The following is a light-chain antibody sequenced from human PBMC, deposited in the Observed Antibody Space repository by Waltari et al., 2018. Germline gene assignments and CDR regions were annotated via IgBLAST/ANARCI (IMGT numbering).Light chain of an antibody. Sequence: QSALTQPASVSGSPGQSITISCTGTSRDVGYFNHVSWFQHHPASAPKLPIYDVPGRPSGVSSRFSGSKSVNTASLTISGLQAEDEADYYCSSYTGRGTVIFGGGTKLTVL. CDR2: DVP. J-gene: IGLJ2*01. V-gene: IGLV2-14*01. CDR3: SSYTGRGTVI. CDR1: SRDVGYFNH.